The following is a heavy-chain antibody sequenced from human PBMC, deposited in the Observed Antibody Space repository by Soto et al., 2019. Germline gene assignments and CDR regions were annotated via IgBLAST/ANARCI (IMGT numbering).Heavy chain of an antibody. CDR3: AKSSSGYDFWSGYPDNWFDP. CDR2: ISGSGGST. J-gene: IGHJ5*02. V-gene: IGHV3-23*01. CDR1: GFTFSSYA. Sequence: PGGSLRLSCAASGFTFSSYAMSWVRQAPGKGLEWVSAISGSGGSTYYADTVKGRFTISRDNSKNTLCLQMNSLRAEDMAVYYCAKSSSGYDFWSGYPDNWFDPWGQGTLVTVSS. D-gene: IGHD3-3*01.